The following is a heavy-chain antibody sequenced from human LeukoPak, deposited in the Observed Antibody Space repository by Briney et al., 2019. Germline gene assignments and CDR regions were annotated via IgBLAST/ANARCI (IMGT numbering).Heavy chain of an antibody. CDR3: ARHWSGSIAMVVPVTLFDY. V-gene: IGHV4-34*01. CDR2: IYYSGTT. J-gene: IGHJ4*02. Sequence: PSETLSLTCAVYGGSFSGYYWSWICQPPGKGLEWIGSIYYSGTTYYNPSLKSRVTISVDTSKNQFSLKLNSVTAADTAMYYCARHWSGSIAMVVPVTLFDYWGQGTLVTVSS. D-gene: IGHD2-15*01. CDR1: GGSFSGYY.